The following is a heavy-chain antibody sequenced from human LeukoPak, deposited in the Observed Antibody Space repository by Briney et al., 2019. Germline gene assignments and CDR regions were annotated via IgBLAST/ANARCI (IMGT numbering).Heavy chain of an antibody. CDR1: GYTFTSYD. J-gene: IGHJ4*02. CDR2: MNPNSGNT. V-gene: IGHV1-8*01. CDR3: ARGPDYVWGSSPLLDY. D-gene: IGHD3-16*01. Sequence: GASVKVSCKASGYTFTSYDINWVRQATGQGLEWMGWMNPNSGNTGYAQKFQGRVTMTRNTSISTAYMELSSLRSEDTAVYYCARGPDYVWGSSPLLDYWGQGTLVTVSS.